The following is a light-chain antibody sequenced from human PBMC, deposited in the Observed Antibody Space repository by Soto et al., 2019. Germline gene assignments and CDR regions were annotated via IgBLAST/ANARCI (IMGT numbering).Light chain of an antibody. CDR1: QSISAW. CDR2: KAS. CDR3: QQRGVWPLT. V-gene: IGKV1-5*03. Sequence: DIQMTQSPSTLSASVGDRVSINCRASQSISAWLAWYQQKPGKAPRLLIYKASTLEIGVPSRFSGSGSGTEFTLTISGLEPEDFAVYYCQQRGVWPLTFGGGTKVDIK. J-gene: IGKJ4*01.